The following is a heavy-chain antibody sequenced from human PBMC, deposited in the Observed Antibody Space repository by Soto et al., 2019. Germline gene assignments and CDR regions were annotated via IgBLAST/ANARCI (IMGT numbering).Heavy chain of an antibody. V-gene: IGHV4-34*01. D-gene: IGHD1-1*01. CDR3: ATANWSHHYFDP. CDR2: INHSGSP. CDR1: GGSFSGYY. Sequence: KTSETLSLTCAVYGGSFSGYYWSWLRQPPGKGLEWIGEINHSGSPNYNPSLKSRVTIPVDTSKNQFSLKMTSVTAADTAVYYCATANWSHHYFDPWGQGTLVTVSS. J-gene: IGHJ5*02.